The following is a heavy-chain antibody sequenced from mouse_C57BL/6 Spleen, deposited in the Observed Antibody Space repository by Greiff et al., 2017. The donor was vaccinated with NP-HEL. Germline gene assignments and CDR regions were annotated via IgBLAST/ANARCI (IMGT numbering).Heavy chain of an antibody. D-gene: IGHD2-3*01. Sequence: VQLQQPGAELVRPGSSVKLSCKASGYTFTSYWMHWVKQRPIQGLEWIGNIDPSDSETHYNQKFKDKATLTVDKSSSTAYMQLSSLTSEDSAVYYCARGLDGYWYFDVWGTGTTVTVSS. CDR1: GYTFTSYW. CDR2: IDPSDSET. CDR3: ARGLDGYWYFDV. J-gene: IGHJ1*03. V-gene: IGHV1-52*01.